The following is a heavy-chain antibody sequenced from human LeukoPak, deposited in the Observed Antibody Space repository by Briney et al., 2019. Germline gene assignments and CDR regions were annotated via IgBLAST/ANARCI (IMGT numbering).Heavy chain of an antibody. CDR2: ISGSGGST. Sequence: GGSLRLSCAASGFTFSSYAMSWVRQAPGKGLEWVSAISGSGGSTCYADSVKGRFTISRDNSKNTLYLQMNSLRAEDTAVYYCANSRVYYDSSGYYPFDYWGQGTLVTVSS. V-gene: IGHV3-23*01. CDR3: ANSRVYYDSSGYYPFDY. J-gene: IGHJ4*02. CDR1: GFTFSSYA. D-gene: IGHD3-22*01.